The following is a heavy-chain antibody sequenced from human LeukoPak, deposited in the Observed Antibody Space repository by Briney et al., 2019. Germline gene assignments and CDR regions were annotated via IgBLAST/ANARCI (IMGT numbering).Heavy chain of an antibody. CDR3: ARGSGTDYYDSSGWGFDP. J-gene: IGHJ5*02. V-gene: IGHV3-48*03. CDR2: ISSSGSTI. CDR1: GFTFSSYE. D-gene: IGHD3-22*01. Sequence: PGRSLRLSCAASGFTFSSYEMNWVRQAPGKGLEWVSYISSSGSTIYYADSVKGRFTISRDNAKNSLYLQMNSLRAEDTAVYYCARGSGTDYYDSSGWGFDPWGQGTLVTVSS.